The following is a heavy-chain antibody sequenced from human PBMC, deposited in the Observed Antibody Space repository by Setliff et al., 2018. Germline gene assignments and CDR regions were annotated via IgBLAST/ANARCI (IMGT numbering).Heavy chain of an antibody. CDR2: IKSRAYGGTA. J-gene: IGHJ4*02. Sequence: GGSLRFSCVGSGFGFSDAWMTWVRQAPGKGLEWVGHIKSRAYGGTADYATAVKGRFSISRDDSKDTVFLQMNSLKTEDTGTYYCSTGSDGWWGQGTLVTVSS. V-gene: IGHV3-15*01. D-gene: IGHD2-15*01. CDR3: STGSDGW. CDR1: GFGFSDAW.